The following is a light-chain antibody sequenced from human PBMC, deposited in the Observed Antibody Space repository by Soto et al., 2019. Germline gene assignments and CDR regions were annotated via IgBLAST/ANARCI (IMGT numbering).Light chain of an antibody. Sequence: DILMTQAPLSLSVTPGQPASITCKSSQTLVNSDGKTFLYWYVQKPGQPPQLLMDEVSNRFSGVPDRFSGGGSGTDFTLKTSRVEAEDVGIYYCMQAIELPLTFGGGTKVEIK. CDR1: QTLVNSDGKTF. J-gene: IGKJ4*01. V-gene: IGKV2D-29*01. CDR3: MQAIELPLT. CDR2: EVS.